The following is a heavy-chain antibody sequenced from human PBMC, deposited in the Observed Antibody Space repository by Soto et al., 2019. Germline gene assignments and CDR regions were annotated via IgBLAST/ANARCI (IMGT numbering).Heavy chain of an antibody. CDR1: GFTFSSHA. D-gene: IGHD3-3*01. CDR3: AKRFTFFGEVKLSPDFDY. J-gene: IGHJ4*01. Sequence: EVQLLESGGGLVQPEGSLRLSCAASGFTFSSHAMSWVRQAPGKGLEWVSAISYSGTTTYYAGSMKRRFTISRDNSKNTLDLAMNGLRDKDTAIYYCAKRFTFFGEVKLSPDFDYWCHGALVTVSS. CDR2: ISYSGTTT. V-gene: IGHV3-23*01.